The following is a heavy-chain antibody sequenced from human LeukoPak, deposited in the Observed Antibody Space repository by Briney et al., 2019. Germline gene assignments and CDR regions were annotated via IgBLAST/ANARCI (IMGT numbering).Heavy chain of an antibody. V-gene: IGHV3-53*01. CDR2: IYSGGST. Sequence: GGSLRLSCAASGFTVSSNYMSWVRQAPGKGLEWVSVIYSGGSTYYADSVKGRFTISRDNSKNTLYLQMNSLRAEDTAVYYCARDSGGSYYEYWGQGTLVTVSS. CDR1: GFTVSSNY. J-gene: IGHJ4*02. CDR3: ARDSGGSYYEY. D-gene: IGHD3-10*01.